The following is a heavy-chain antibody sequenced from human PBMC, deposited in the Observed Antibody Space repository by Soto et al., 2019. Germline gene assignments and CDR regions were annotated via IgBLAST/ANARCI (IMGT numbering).Heavy chain of an antibody. Sequence: EVQLVESGGGLIQPGGSLRLSCAASGFTFSDYTMNWVRQAPGKGLEWMSYISSTSNTIHYADSVKGRFTISRDNAKNSLDLQMNSLRDEDTAVYYCARGRFSSTSYGMDVWGQGTTVIVSS. V-gene: IGHV3-48*02. J-gene: IGHJ6*02. CDR3: ARGRFSSTSYGMDV. D-gene: IGHD3-3*01. CDR2: ISSTSNTI. CDR1: GFTFSDYT.